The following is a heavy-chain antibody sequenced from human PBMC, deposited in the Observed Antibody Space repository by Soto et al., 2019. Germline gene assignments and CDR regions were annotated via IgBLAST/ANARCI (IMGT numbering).Heavy chain of an antibody. Sequence: EVQVVESGGGLVQPGGSLRLSCAASGFTFSSNSMNWVRQAPGKGLEWISYISSSSSTIYADSVKGRFTISRDNAKHSLFLQMNSLRDEDTAVYYCSRVIWSGHLTSDLWGQGTLVTGSS. CDR2: ISSSSSTI. D-gene: IGHD3-3*01. CDR1: GFTFSSNS. V-gene: IGHV3-48*02. J-gene: IGHJ5*02. CDR3: SRVIWSGHLTSDL.